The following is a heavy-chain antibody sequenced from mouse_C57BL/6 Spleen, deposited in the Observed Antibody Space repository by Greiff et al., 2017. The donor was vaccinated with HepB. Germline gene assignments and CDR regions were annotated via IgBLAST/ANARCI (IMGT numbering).Heavy chain of an antibody. J-gene: IGHJ4*01. V-gene: IGHV1-82*01. CDR2: IYPGDGDT. Sequence: VQLVESGPELVKPGASVKISCKASGYAFSSSWMNWVKQRPGKGLEWIGRIYPGDGDTNYNGKFKGKATLTADKSSSTAYMQLSSLTSEDSAVYFCARTRRGDYYAMDYWGQGTSVTVSS. D-gene: IGHD2-12*01. CDR3: ARTRRGDYYAMDY. CDR1: GYAFSSSW.